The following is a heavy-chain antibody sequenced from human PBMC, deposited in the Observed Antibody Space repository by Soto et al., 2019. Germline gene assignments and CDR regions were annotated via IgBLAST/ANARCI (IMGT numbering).Heavy chain of an antibody. CDR2: IYYSGST. CDR3: ARSYSSSFDY. V-gene: IGHV4-59*01. Sequence: SETLSLTCTVSGGSISSYYWSWIRQPLGKGLEWIGYIYYSGSTNYNPSLKSRVTISVDTSKNQFSLKLSSVTAADTAVYYCARSYSSSFDYWGQGTLVTVSS. CDR1: GGSISSYY. J-gene: IGHJ4*02. D-gene: IGHD6-6*01.